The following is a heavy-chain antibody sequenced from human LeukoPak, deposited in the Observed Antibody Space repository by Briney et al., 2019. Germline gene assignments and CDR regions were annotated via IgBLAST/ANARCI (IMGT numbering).Heavy chain of an antibody. J-gene: IGHJ4*02. CDR3: TRRVGYYYDSSGYYYLDY. CDR2: IYPGDSDI. Sequence: GEALKISCKGSGYSFINYWIGWVRQMPGKGLEWMGIIYPGDSDIRYSPSFQGQVTISADKSISTAYLQWSSLKASDTAMYYCTRRVGYYYDSSGYYYLDYWGQGTLVTVSS. V-gene: IGHV5-51*01. D-gene: IGHD3-22*01. CDR1: GYSFINYW.